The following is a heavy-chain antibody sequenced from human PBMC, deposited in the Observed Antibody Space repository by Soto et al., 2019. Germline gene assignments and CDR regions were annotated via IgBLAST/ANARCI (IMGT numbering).Heavy chain of an antibody. CDR3: AGGRSLDY. Sequence: EVQLLESGGGLVRPGGSLRLSCTASGFSFSSYALSWVRQAPGKGLEWVSTISGSDGKTYYADSVKGRFSISRDTSKTPLYKEMPGLRGGDPAVYSGAGGRSLDYGGQGPRATF. CDR2: ISGSDGKT. J-gene: IGHJ4*02. CDR1: GFSFSSYA. D-gene: IGHD3-16*01. V-gene: IGHV3-23*01.